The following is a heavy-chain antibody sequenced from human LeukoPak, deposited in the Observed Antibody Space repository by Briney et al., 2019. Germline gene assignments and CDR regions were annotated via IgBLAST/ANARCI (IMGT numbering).Heavy chain of an antibody. V-gene: IGHV3-7*03. CDR3: GRRRGMGSLDY. CDR2: IKQDGSEK. D-gene: IGHD2-8*01. CDR1: GFTFGKYW. J-gene: IGHJ4*02. Sequence: PGGSLRLSCVASGFTFGKYWMSWVRQAPGKGLEWVANIKQDGSEKNCVDSVRGRFTISRDNAKNSLYLQMNSLKAEDTAVYYCGRRRGMGSLDYWGQGTLVTVSS.